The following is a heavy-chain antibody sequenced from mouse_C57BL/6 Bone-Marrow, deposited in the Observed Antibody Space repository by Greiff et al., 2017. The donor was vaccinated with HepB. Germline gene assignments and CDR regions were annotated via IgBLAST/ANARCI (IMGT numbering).Heavy chain of an antibody. D-gene: IGHD1-1*01. Sequence: QVQLQQPGAELVKPGASVKLSCTASGYTFTRSWMHWVKQRPGQGLEWIGMIHPNSGSTNYNETFQSKATLTVDKSSSTAYMQLSSLTSEDSAVYDCARWTTVVGYYAMDYGGQGTAVTVSS. J-gene: IGHJ4*01. CDR1: GYTFTRSW. V-gene: IGHV1-64*01. CDR3: ARWTTVVGYYAMDY. CDR2: IHPNSGST.